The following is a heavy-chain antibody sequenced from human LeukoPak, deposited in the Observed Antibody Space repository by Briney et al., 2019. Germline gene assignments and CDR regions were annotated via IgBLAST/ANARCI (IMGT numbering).Heavy chain of an antibody. D-gene: IGHD1-26*01. CDR2: INPSGGST. V-gene: IGHV1-46*01. CDR1: GYTFTSYH. J-gene: IGHJ5*02. CDR3: ARDNSVGETAWWFDP. Sequence: ASVKVSCKASGYTFTSYHMHWVRQAPGQGLEWMGIINPSGGSTNYAQRFRGRVTMTRDMSTGTVYMELTSLTSDDTAVYYCARDNSVGETAWWFDPWGQGTLVTVSS.